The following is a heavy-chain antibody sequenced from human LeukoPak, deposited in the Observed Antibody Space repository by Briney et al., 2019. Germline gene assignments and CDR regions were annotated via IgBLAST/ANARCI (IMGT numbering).Heavy chain of an antibody. CDR1: GASITSSNYY. CDR2: IYSSGNT. J-gene: IGHJ4*02. D-gene: IGHD5-12*01. CDR3: AKSSGYGLIDY. Sequence: KASETLSLTCAVSGASITSSNYYWGWVRQSPGKGLEWIGNIYSSGNTYYNASLKSRVTMYIDTSKNQFFLKLSSVTAADTAMYYCAKSSGYGLIDYWGQGTLVTVSS. V-gene: IGHV4-39*01.